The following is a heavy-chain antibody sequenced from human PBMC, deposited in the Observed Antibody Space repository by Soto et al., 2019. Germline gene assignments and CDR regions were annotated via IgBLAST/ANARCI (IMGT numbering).Heavy chain of an antibody. D-gene: IGHD4-17*01. V-gene: IGHV3-21*01. J-gene: IGHJ4*02. CDR3: ARGSFYGDYVN. CDR1: GFTFSSYS. Sequence: EVQLVESGGGLVKPGGSLRLSCAASGFTFSSYSMNWVRQAPGKGLEWVSSISSSSSYIYYADSVKGRFTISRDNAKNSLYLQMNILRAEDTAVYYCARGSFYGDYVNWGQGTLVTVSS. CDR2: ISSSSSYI.